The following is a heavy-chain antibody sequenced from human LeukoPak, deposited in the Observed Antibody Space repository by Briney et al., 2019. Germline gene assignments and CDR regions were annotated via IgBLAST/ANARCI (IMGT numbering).Heavy chain of an antibody. CDR1: GFTFSSNS. J-gene: IGHJ3*02. Sequence: GGSLRLSCAASGFTFSSNSMNWVRQAPGKGLEWVSYISSASGTIYYADSVKGRFTISRDNSKNTLYLQMNSLRAEDTAVYYCAKVERYFDWSGSDAFDIWGQGTMVTVSS. D-gene: IGHD3-9*01. CDR2: ISSASGTI. CDR3: AKVERYFDWSGSDAFDI. V-gene: IGHV3-48*01.